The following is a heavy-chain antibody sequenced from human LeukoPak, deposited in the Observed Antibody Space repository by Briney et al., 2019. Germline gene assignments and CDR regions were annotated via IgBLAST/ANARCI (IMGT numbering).Heavy chain of an antibody. V-gene: IGHV4-30-2*01. CDR3: ARDGVRGSGGSDRDY. CDR2: IYHSGST. J-gene: IGHJ4*02. Sequence: PSQTLSLTCTVSGGSISSGGYYWRWIRQPPGKGLEWIGYIYHSGSTYYNPSLKSRVTISVDRSKNQFSLKLSSVTAADTAVYYCARDGVRGSGGSDRDYWGQGTLVTVSS. CDR1: GGSISSGGYY. D-gene: IGHD2-15*01.